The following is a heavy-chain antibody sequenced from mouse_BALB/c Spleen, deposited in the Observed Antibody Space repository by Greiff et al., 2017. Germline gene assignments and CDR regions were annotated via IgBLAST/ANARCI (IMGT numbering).Heavy chain of an antibody. D-gene: IGHD1-2*01. CDR3: NALGATAHFAY. Sequence: EVQLQESGAELVRSGASVKLSCTASGFNIKDYYMHWVKQRPEQGLEWIGWIDPENGDTEYAPKFQGKATMTADTSSNTAYLQLSSLTSEDTAVYYCNALGATAHFAYWGQGTLVTVSA. J-gene: IGHJ3*01. V-gene: IGHV14-4*02. CDR2: IDPENGDT. CDR1: GFNIKDYY.